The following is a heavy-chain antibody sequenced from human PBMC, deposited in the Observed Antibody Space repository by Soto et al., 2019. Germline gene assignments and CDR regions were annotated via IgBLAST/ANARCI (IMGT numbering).Heavy chain of an antibody. CDR1: GFTFSSYG. CDR3: ARGWEQWLSPSDY. V-gene: IGHV3-33*01. J-gene: IGHJ4*02. CDR2: IWYDGSNK. Sequence: QVQLVESGGGVVQHGGSLRLSCAASGFTFSSYGRHWVRQAPGKGLEWVAVIWYDGSNKYYADSVKGRFTISRDNSKNTLYLQMNSLRAEDTAVYYCARGWEQWLSPSDYWGQGTLVTVSS. D-gene: IGHD6-19*01.